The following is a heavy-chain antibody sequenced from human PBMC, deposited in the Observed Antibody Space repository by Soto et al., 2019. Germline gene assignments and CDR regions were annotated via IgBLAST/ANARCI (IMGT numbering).Heavy chain of an antibody. CDR2: IYWDDDK. Sequence: GSGPTLVNPTQTLTLTCTFSGFSLSTSGVGVGWIRQPPGKALEWLALIYWDDDKRYSPSLKSRLTITKDTSKNQVVLTMTNMDPVDTATYFCAHEGRRSSSTEGYYFDYWGQGTLVTVSS. D-gene: IGHD6-6*01. V-gene: IGHV2-5*02. CDR1: GFSLSTSGVG. CDR3: AHEGRRSSSTEGYYFDY. J-gene: IGHJ4*02.